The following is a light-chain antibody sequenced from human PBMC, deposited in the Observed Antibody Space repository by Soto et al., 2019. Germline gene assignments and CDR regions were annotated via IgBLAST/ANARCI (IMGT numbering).Light chain of an antibody. J-gene: IGKJ1*01. CDR1: QSVSTN. Sequence: EIVMTQSPATLSVSPGERATLSCRASQSVSTNLAWYQQKPGQAPRLLFYGASTRATGIPARFSGSGSGTEFTLTISSLQSEDFAVYYCQQYTNWPPWTFGQGTKVEIK. V-gene: IGKV3-15*01. CDR2: GAS. CDR3: QQYTNWPPWT.